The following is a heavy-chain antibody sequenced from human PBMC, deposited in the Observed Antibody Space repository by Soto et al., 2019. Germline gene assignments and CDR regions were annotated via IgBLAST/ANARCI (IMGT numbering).Heavy chain of an antibody. V-gene: IGHV1-18*01. J-gene: IGHJ3*02. D-gene: IGHD2-15*01. Sequence: QVQLVQSGAEVKKPGASVKVSCKASGYTFTSYGISWVRQAPGQGLEWMGWISAYNGNTNYAQKLQGRVTMTTDTSTSTDYMELRSLRSDDTAVYYCARDCSGGSCYSDAFDIWGQGTMVTVSS. CDR1: GYTFTSYG. CDR3: ARDCSGGSCYSDAFDI. CDR2: ISAYNGNT.